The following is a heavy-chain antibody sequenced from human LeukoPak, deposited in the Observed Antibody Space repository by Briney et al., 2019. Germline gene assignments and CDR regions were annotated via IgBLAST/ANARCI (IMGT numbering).Heavy chain of an antibody. CDR2: IRSKVKSYAT. V-gene: IGHV3-73*01. J-gene: IGHJ4*02. CDR3: TSHYGSGGYYQIY. CDR1: GFMFSGSA. D-gene: IGHD3-10*01. Sequence: GGSLRLSCAASGFMFSGSAMHWVRQASGKGLEWVGRIRSKVKSYATAYAVSVKGRFTISRDDSKNTAYLQMNSLKTEDTAMYYCTSHYGSGGYYQIYWGQGTLVTVSS.